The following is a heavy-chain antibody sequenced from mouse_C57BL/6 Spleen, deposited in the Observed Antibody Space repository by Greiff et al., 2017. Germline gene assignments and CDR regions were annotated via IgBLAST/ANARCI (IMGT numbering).Heavy chain of an antibody. J-gene: IGHJ4*01. CDR3: ARELANDY. Sequence: VQLQQSGAELVKPGASVTLSCKASGYTFTSYWMQWVKQRPGQGLEWIGEIDPYDSYTNYNQKFKGKATLTVDTSSSTAYMQLSSLTSEYSAVYYCARELANDYWGQGTSVTVSS. CDR1: GYTFTSYW. CDR2: IDPYDSYT. V-gene: IGHV1-50*01. D-gene: IGHD1-2*01.